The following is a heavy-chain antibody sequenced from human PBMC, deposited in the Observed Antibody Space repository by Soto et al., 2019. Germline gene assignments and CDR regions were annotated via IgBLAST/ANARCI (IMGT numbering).Heavy chain of an antibody. Sequence: ESGGGVVQPGRSLRLSCAASGFTFSSYGMHWVRQAPGKGLEWVAVIWYDGSNKYYADSVKGRFTISRDNSKNTLYLQMNSLRAEDTAVYYCARDHPDYGSPSSFDIWGQGTMVTVSS. V-gene: IGHV3-33*01. CDR2: IWYDGSNK. CDR3: ARDHPDYGSPSSFDI. J-gene: IGHJ3*02. D-gene: IGHD4-17*01. CDR1: GFTFSSYG.